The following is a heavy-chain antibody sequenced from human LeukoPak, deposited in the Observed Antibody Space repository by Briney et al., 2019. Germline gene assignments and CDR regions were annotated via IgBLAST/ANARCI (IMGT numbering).Heavy chain of an antibody. CDR2: IYPRDGST. CDR3: ARDQEGFDY. V-gene: IGHV1-46*01. CDR1: GYTFTSNY. Sequence: GASVTVSCTASGYTFTSNYIHWVRQAPGQGLEWMGMIYPRDGSTSYAQKSQGRVTVTRDTSTSTVHMELSGLRSEDTAVYYCARDQEGFDYWGQGTLVTVSS. J-gene: IGHJ4*02.